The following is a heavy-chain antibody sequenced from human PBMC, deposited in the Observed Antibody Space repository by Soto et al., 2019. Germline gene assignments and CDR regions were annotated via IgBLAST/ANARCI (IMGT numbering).Heavy chain of an antibody. CDR1: GYTFTSYY. Sequence: GASVKVSCKASGYTFTSYYMHWVRQAPGQGLEWMGIINPSGGSTSYAQKFQGRVTMTRDTSTSTVYMELSSLRSEDTAVYYCATHYDFWSGYYSSHFYYGMDVWGRGTTVTVSS. CDR3: ATHYDFWSGYYSSHFYYGMDV. CDR2: INPSGGST. J-gene: IGHJ6*02. V-gene: IGHV1-46*03. D-gene: IGHD3-3*01.